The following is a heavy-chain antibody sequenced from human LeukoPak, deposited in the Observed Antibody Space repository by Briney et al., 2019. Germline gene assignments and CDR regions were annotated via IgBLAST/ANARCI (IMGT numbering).Heavy chain of an antibody. J-gene: IGHJ3*02. CDR3: AREPRYYYGSGSYGSDAFDI. CDR1: GGSISSSNW. D-gene: IGHD3-10*01. CDR2: IYHSGST. Sequence: SETLSLTCAVSGGSISSSNWWSWVRQPPGKGLEWIGEIYHSGSTNYNPSLKSRVTISVDKSKNQFSLKLSSVTAADTAVYYCAREPRYYYGSGSYGSDAFDIWGQGTMVTVSS. V-gene: IGHV4-4*02.